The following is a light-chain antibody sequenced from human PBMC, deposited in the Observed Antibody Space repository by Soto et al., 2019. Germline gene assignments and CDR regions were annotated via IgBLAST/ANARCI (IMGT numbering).Light chain of an antibody. Sequence: VLTQSPVTLSLSPGERATLSCRASQSFRGLLAWYQQKPGQAPRLLIYDAYNRATGIPPRFSGSGSGTDFTLTISRLEPEDFAVYYCQQYGSSVLTFGGGTKVDIK. CDR3: QQYGSSVLT. CDR2: DAY. CDR1: QSFRGL. J-gene: IGKJ4*01. V-gene: IGKV3-20*01.